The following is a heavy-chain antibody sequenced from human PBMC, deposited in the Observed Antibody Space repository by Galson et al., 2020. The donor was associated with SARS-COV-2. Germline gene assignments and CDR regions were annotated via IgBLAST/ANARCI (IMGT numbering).Heavy chain of an antibody. D-gene: IGHD3-10*01. J-gene: IGHJ6*01. CDR2: IDHNGGT. V-gene: IGHV4-34*01. CDR1: GGSFSGHY. CDR3: ARGGGAKDF. Sequence: SETLSLTCAVYGGSFSGHYWTWIRQAPGKGLEWIGDIDHNGGTQYNPSLNRRVIISIDTSGNQFYLTLRSVTAADTATYYCARGGGAKDFWAQGTTVTVSS.